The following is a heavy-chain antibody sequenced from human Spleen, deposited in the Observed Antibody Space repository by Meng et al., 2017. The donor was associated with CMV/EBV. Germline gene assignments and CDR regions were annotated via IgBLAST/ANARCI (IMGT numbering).Heavy chain of an antibody. J-gene: IGHJ4*02. CDR2: ISSGGST. CDR3: AGAPWYYFDY. CDR1: GFTVSSNY. V-gene: IGHV3-66*02. Sequence: GESLKISCAASGFTVSSNYMSWVRQAPGKRLEWVSLISSGGSTYYADSVKGRFTISRDNSKNTLYLQMNSLRAEDTAVYYCAGAPWYYFDYWGQGTLVTVSS.